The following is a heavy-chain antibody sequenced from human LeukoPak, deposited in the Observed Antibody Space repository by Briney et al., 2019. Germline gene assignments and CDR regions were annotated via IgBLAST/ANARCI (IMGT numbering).Heavy chain of an antibody. CDR1: GGSISSSY. D-gene: IGHD6-19*01. CDR3: ARAVAGYTFDY. J-gene: IGHJ4*02. CDR2: IYYSGST. V-gene: IGHV4-59*01. Sequence: SETLPHTCTVSGGSISSSYWNWIRRPPGKGLEWIGYIYYSGSTNYNPSLKSRVTISVDTSKNQFSLKLSSVTAADTAVYYCARAVAGYTFDYWGQGNLVTVSS.